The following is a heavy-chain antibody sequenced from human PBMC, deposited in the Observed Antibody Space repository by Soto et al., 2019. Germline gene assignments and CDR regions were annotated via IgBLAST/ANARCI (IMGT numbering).Heavy chain of an antibody. D-gene: IGHD2-15*01. CDR1: GFIFSSYG. V-gene: IGHV3-30*18. Sequence: QVQLVESGGGVVQPGRSLRLSCAASGFIFSSYGMHWVRQAPGKGLEWVAVISYEGSHTYYADSVKGRFTITRDKCKNTLYLQMNSLRPEDTAVYYCAKEVHCGGGSCSWSEGFDYWGQGTLLTVSS. CDR3: AKEVHCGGGSCSWSEGFDY. CDR2: ISYEGSHT. J-gene: IGHJ4*02.